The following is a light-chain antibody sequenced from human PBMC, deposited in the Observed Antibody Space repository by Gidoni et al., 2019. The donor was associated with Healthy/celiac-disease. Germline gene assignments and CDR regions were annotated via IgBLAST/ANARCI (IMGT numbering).Light chain of an antibody. CDR3: QQYYSTPHT. Sequence: DIVMAQSPDSLAVSLGERATINCKSSQSVLFSSNNKNYLAWYQQKPGQPPKLLIYWASTRESGVPDRFSSSGSGTDFTLTISSLQAEDLAVYYCQQYYSTPHTFGQGTKLEIK. J-gene: IGKJ2*01. CDR1: QSVLFSSNNKNY. V-gene: IGKV4-1*01. CDR2: WAS.